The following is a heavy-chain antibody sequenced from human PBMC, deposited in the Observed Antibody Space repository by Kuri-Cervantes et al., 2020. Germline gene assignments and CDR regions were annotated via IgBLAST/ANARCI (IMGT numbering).Heavy chain of an antibody. D-gene: IGHD3-22*01. Sequence: GESLKISCAASGFSFSSYSMNWVRQAPGKGLEWVSSIRSSSSYIYYADSVKGRLTISRDNAKNSLYLQMNSLRAEDTAVYYCARGYYDSSGYYGHDAFDIWGQGTMVTVSS. CDR2: IRSSSSYI. V-gene: IGHV3-21*01. J-gene: IGHJ3*02. CDR3: ARGYYDSSGYYGHDAFDI. CDR1: GFSFSSYS.